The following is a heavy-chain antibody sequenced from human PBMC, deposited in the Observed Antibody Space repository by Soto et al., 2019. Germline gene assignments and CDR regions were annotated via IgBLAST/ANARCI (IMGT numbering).Heavy chain of an antibody. V-gene: IGHV3-30-3*01. Sequence: PGGSLRLSCAASGFTFSSYAMHWVRQAPGKGLEWVAVIPYDGSNKYYADSVKGRFTTSRDNSKNTLYLQMNSLRAEDTAVYYCARDGSTLGYYGMDVWGQGTTVTSP. CDR3: ARDGSTLGYYGMDV. J-gene: IGHJ6*02. D-gene: IGHD3-16*01. CDR1: GFTFSSYA. CDR2: IPYDGSNK.